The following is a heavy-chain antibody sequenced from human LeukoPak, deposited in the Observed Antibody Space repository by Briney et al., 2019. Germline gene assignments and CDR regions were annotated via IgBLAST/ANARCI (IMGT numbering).Heavy chain of an antibody. V-gene: IGHV1-18*01. CDR3: AGDSSGYFFDL. Sequence: ASVKVSCKASGGTFSSYAISWVRQAPGQGLEWMGWISAYNGNTNYAQKLQGRVTMTTDTSTSTAYMELRSLRSDDTAVYYCAGDSSGYFFDLWGQGTLVTVSS. CDR1: GGTFSSYA. D-gene: IGHD6-19*01. CDR2: ISAYNGNT. J-gene: IGHJ4*02.